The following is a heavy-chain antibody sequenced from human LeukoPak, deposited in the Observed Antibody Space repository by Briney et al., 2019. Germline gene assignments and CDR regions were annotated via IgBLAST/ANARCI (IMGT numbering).Heavy chain of an antibody. Sequence: GGSLELSFTASEFTFSIYPFHWVRQAPAKGLDGLAVIGYDGVYRFYTDSVKGRFTISRDDSKSTLYLQMDSLRAEDTAVYYCARDFIRGAPDYLDLWGQGTLVTVSS. CDR2: IGYDGVYR. J-gene: IGHJ4*02. D-gene: IGHD3-10*01. CDR3: ARDFIRGAPDYLDL. CDR1: EFTFSIYP. V-gene: IGHV3-30*04.